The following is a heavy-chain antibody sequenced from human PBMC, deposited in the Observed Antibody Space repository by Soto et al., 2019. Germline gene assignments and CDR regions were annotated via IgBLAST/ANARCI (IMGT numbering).Heavy chain of an antibody. CDR1: GYTFTGYY. D-gene: IGHD5-18*01. Sequence: QVQLVQSGAEVKKPGASVKVSCKASGYTFTGYYMHWVRQAPGQGLEWMGWINPNSGGTNYAQKFQGWVTMTRDTSISTAYMELSRLRSDDTAVYYCVRGSGYSYGSYYYGMDVWGQGTTVTVSS. CDR3: VRGSGYSYGSYYYGMDV. V-gene: IGHV1-2*04. J-gene: IGHJ6*02. CDR2: INPNSGGT.